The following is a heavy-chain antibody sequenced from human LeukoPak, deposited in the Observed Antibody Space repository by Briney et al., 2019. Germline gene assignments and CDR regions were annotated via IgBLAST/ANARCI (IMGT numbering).Heavy chain of an antibody. V-gene: IGHV1-69*13. CDR3: ARVLRHFDWLLVDY. J-gene: IGHJ4*02. Sequence: GASVKVSCKASGGTFSSYAISWVRQAPGQGLEWMGGIIPIFGTANYAQKFQGRVTITADESTSTAYMELSSLRSEDTAVYYCARVLRHFDWLLVDYWGQGTLVTVSS. CDR2: IIPIFGTA. CDR1: GGTFSSYA. D-gene: IGHD3-9*01.